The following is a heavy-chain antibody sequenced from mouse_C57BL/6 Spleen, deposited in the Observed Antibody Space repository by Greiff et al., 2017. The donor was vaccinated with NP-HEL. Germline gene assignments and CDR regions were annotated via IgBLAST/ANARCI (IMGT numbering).Heavy chain of an antibody. CDR3: AREEGYYYGSSYGY. CDR1: GYAFSSSW. V-gene: IGHV1-82*01. CDR2: IYPGDGDT. J-gene: IGHJ2*01. D-gene: IGHD1-1*01. Sequence: QVQLKESGPELVKPGASVKISCKASGYAFSSSWMNWVKQRPGKGLEWIGRIYPGDGDTNYNGKFKGKATLTADKSSSTAYMQLSSLTSEDSAVYFCAREEGYYYGSSYGYWGQGTTLTVSS.